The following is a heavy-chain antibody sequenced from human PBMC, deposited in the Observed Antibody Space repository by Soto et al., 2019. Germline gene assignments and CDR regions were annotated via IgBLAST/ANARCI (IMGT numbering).Heavy chain of an antibody. Sequence: GLSLRLSCAASGFTFSSYHMHWVLQAPGKGLEWVAVISYDGSNKYYADSVKGRFTISRDNSKNTLYLQMNSLRPEDTAVYYCARILYFYEGSGYPHSWGQGTLVTAPQ. D-gene: IGHD3-22*01. CDR2: ISYDGSNK. J-gene: IGHJ4*03. CDR1: GFTFSSYH. V-gene: IGHV3-30-3*01. CDR3: ARILYFYEGSGYPHS.